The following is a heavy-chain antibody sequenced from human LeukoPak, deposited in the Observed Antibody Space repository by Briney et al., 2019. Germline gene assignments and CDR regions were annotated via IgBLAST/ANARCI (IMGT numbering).Heavy chain of an antibody. D-gene: IGHD5-12*01. CDR3: ARDNSGYGTDY. J-gene: IGHJ4*02. CDR2: ISSSSSYI. V-gene: IGHV3-21*01. CDR1: GFTFSSYS. Sequence: PGGSLRLSCAASGFTFSSYSMTWVRQAPGKGLEWVSSISSSSSYIYYADSVKGRFTISRDNAKSSLYLQMNSLRAEDTAVYYCARDNSGYGTDYWGQGTLVTVSS.